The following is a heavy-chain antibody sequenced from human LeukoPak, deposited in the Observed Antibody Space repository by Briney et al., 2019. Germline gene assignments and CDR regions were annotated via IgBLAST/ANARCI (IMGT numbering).Heavy chain of an antibody. J-gene: IGHJ5*02. V-gene: IGHV4-39*01. CDR3: ARLNKPGWFDP. Sequence: PSETLSLTCTVSGGSVSSSNYYWAWLRQPPGKGLEWIANIFYTGNTYYYPSLKSRVTMSVDTSKNQFSLRLTSVTATDTAVYYCARLNKPGWFDPWGQGTLVTVSS. D-gene: IGHD1-14*01. CDR1: GGSVSSSNYY. CDR2: IFYTGNT.